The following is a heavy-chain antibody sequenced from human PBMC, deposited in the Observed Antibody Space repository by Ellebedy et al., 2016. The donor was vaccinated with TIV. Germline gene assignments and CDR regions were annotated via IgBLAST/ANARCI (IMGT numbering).Heavy chain of an antibody. CDR3: ARKSVSNWSFDL. CDR2: VYYSGRT. D-gene: IGHD5/OR15-5a*01. J-gene: IGHJ2*01. Sequence: MPSETLSLTCSVSGGSIGRYFWTWIRQPPGKGLEYIGYVYYSGRTNFSPSLKDRATISLDTSKGQSSLTLNSVTAADTAMYYCARKSVSNWSFDLWGRGTLVTVSS. V-gene: IGHV4-59*01. CDR1: GGSIGRYF.